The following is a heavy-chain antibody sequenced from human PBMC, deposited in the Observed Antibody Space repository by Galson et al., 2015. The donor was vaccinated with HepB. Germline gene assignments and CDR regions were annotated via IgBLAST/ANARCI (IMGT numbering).Heavy chain of an antibody. V-gene: IGHV4-59*01. Sequence: ETLSLTCTVSGGSISSYYWTWIRQPPVKGLEWIGYMYYNGSTDYNPSLKSRVTMSVDTSKNQFSLKLSSVTAADTALYYCARAGYRSSPTCYPTGWFDPWGQGALVTVSS. J-gene: IGHJ5*02. CDR1: GGSISSYY. CDR3: ARAGYRSSPTCYPTGWFDP. D-gene: IGHD2-2*01. CDR2: MYYNGST.